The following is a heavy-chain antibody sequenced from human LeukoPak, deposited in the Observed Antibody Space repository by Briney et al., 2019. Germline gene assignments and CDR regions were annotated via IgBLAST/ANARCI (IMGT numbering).Heavy chain of an antibody. CDR3: ARAEGRNYYDSSGYYRI. CDR1: GYTFTSYG. J-gene: IGHJ4*02. CDR2: ISAYNGNT. V-gene: IGHV1-18*01. Sequence: ASVKVSCKASGYTFTSYGISWVRQAPGQGLEWMGWISAYNGNTNYAQKLQGRVTMTTDTSTSTAYMELRSLRSDDTAVYYCARAEGRNYYDSSGYYRIWGQGTLVTVSS. D-gene: IGHD3-22*01.